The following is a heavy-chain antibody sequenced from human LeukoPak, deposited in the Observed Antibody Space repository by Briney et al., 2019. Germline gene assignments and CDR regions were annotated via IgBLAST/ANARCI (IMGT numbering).Heavy chain of an antibody. CDR3: VRDGTGDSSGWHL. Sequence: SGTLSLTCTVSGGSISNFYWGWVRQPAGKGLEWIGRVHIRGSTDYSPSLKSRVSMSVDTSKNQFFLRLRSVTAADTAVYYCVRDGTGDSSGWHLWGQGTLVTVSS. D-gene: IGHD6-19*01. V-gene: IGHV4-4*07. J-gene: IGHJ4*02. CDR2: VHIRGST. CDR1: GGSISNFY.